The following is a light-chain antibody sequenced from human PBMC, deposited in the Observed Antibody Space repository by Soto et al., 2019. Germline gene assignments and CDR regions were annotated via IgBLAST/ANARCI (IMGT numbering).Light chain of an antibody. V-gene: IGKV1-33*01. J-gene: IGKJ2*01. CDR1: QDIRNY. CDR3: QQYHTLYT. CDR2: DAS. Sequence: DIQMTQSPSSLSASVGARVTITCQASQDIRNYLNWYQHKPGKAPKLLIYDASNLKTGVPSRFSGSGSGTQFSFTISSLQPEDTATYYCQQYHTLYTFGQGTKLEF.